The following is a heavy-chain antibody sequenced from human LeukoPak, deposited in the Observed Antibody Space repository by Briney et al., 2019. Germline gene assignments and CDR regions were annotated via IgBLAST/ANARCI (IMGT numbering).Heavy chain of an antibody. CDR3: ARGADSSGYLLDY. D-gene: IGHD3-22*01. CDR1: GGSFSGYY. Sequence: SETLSLTCAVYGGSFSGYYWSWIRQPPGKGLEWIGYIYYSGSTNYNPSLKSRVTISVDTSKNQFSLKLSSVTAADTAVYYCARGADSSGYLLDYWGQGTLVTVSS. J-gene: IGHJ4*02. V-gene: IGHV4-59*01. CDR2: IYYSGST.